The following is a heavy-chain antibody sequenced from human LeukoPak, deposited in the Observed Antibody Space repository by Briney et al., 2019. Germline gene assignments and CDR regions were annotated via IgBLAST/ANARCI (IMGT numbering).Heavy chain of an antibody. J-gene: IGHJ3*02. CDR1: GGSISSYY. V-gene: IGHV4-59*01. Sequence: SETLPLTCTASGGSISSYYWSWIRQPPGKGREWMGYIYYSGSTNYNPSLKSRVTISVDTSKNQFSLKLSSVTAADTAVYYCARESSGWRAFDIWGQGTMVTVSS. CDR3: ARESSGWRAFDI. CDR2: IYYSGST. D-gene: IGHD6-19*01.